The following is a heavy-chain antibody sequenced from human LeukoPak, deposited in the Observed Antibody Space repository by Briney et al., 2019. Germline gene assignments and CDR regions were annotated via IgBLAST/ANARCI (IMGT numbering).Heavy chain of an antibody. Sequence: SETLPLTCTVSGGSISSYYWSWIRQPPGKGLEWIGYIYYSGSTNYNPSLKSRVTISVDTSKNQFSLKLSSVTAADTAVYYCARVAKGFDYWGQGTLVTVSS. CDR3: ARVAKGFDY. CDR2: IYYSGST. V-gene: IGHV4-59*01. CDR1: GGSISSYY. J-gene: IGHJ4*02.